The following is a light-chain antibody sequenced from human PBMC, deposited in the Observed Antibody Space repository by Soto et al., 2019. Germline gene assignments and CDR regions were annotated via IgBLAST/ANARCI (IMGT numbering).Light chain of an antibody. Sequence: EIVMTQSPATLSVSPWERATLSCRASQSVRSKLAWYQQRPGQAPTLLIYEASTRATGIPARFSGSGSGTEFTLTISGLQSEDFAVYYCQQYNNWPPITFGQGTRLEI. CDR2: EAS. CDR1: QSVRSK. J-gene: IGKJ5*01. CDR3: QQYNNWPPIT. V-gene: IGKV3-15*01.